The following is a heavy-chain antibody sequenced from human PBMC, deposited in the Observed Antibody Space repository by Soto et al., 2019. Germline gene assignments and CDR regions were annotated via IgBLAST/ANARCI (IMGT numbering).Heavy chain of an antibody. V-gene: IGHV3-23*01. CDR2: NGESGTPT. CDR1: GFTFSSYA. J-gene: IGHJ6*02. D-gene: IGHD5-18*01. CDR3: ARYIPGVRYYGMDV. Sequence: EVQLLESGGGLVQPGGSLRISCAASGFTFSSYAMKWFRQAPGKGLEWVSLNGESGTPTYYADSVKGRFTISRDNSGNTLFLEMYSLRAEDTDVYYCARYIPGVRYYGMDVWGQGTTVTVSS.